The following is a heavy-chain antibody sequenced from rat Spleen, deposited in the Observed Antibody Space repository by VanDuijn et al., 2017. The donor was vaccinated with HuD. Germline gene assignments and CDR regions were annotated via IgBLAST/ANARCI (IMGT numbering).Heavy chain of an antibody. CDR1: GFMLRNCD. CDR2: ISYDGSVT. V-gene: IGHV5-25*01. J-gene: IGHJ2*01. Sequence: EVQLVESGGGLMQPGRSMKLSCAASGFMLRNCDMAWVRPAPTKGLEWVASISYDGSVTFYRDSVKGRFTVSRDNAKSTLYLQMDSLRSEDTATYYCATHRGGNYFDYWGQGVMVTVSS. CDR3: ATHRGGNYFDY. D-gene: IGHD1-11*01.